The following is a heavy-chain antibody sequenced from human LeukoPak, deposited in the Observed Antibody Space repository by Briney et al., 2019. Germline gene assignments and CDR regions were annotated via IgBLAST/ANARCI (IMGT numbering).Heavy chain of an antibody. V-gene: IGHV4-59*08. Sequence: SETLSLTCTVSGGSISSYYWSWIRQPPGKGLEWIGYIYYSGSTNYNPSLKSRVTISVDTSKNQFSLKLSSVTAADPAVYYCARSTYSSSWYSYYYYYMDVWGKGTTVTVSS. CDR2: IYYSGST. CDR1: GGSISSYY. D-gene: IGHD6-13*01. CDR3: ARSTYSSSWYSYYYYYMDV. J-gene: IGHJ6*03.